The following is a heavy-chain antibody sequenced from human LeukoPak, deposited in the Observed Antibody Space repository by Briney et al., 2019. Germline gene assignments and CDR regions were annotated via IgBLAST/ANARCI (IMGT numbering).Heavy chain of an antibody. CDR1: GGSFSGYY. CDR3: ARLGGYSYGCGY. CDR2: INHSGST. D-gene: IGHD5-18*01. Sequence: SETLSLTCAVYGGSFSGYYWSWIRQPPGKGLEWIGEINHSGSTNYNPSLKSRVTISVDTSKNQFSLKLSSVTAADTAVYYCARLGGYSYGCGYWGQGTLVTVSS. V-gene: IGHV4-34*01. J-gene: IGHJ4*02.